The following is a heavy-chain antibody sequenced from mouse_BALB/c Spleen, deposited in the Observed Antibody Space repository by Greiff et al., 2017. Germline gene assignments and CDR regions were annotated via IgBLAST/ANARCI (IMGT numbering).Heavy chain of an antibody. V-gene: IGHV7-3*02. CDR2: IRNKANGYTT. CDR3: ARAHYRYDGFDY. D-gene: IGHD2-14*01. Sequence: DVKLVESGPGLVAPSQSLSITCTVSGFSLTGYGVNWVRQPPGKALEWLGFIRNKANGYTTEYSASVKGRFTISRDNSQSILYLQMNTLRAEDSATYYCARAHYRYDGFDYWGQGTTLTVSS. J-gene: IGHJ2*01. CDR1: GFSLTGYG.